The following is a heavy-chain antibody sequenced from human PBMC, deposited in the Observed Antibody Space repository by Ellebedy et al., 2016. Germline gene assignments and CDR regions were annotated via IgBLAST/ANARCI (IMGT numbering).Heavy chain of an antibody. CDR3: ARDTADFWSGYSPDY. J-gene: IGHJ4*02. V-gene: IGHV3-33*01. CDR1: GFTFSSYG. CDR2: IWYDGSNK. Sequence: GESLKISXAASGFTFSSYGMHWVRQAPGKGLEWVAVIWYDGSNKYYADSVKGRFTISRDNSKNTLYLQMNSLRAEDTAVYYCARDTADFWSGYSPDYWGQGTLVTVSS. D-gene: IGHD3-3*01.